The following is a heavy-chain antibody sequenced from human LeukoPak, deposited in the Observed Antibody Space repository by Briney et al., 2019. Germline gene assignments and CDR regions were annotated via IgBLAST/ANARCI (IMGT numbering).Heavy chain of an antibody. Sequence: GGSLRLSCAASGFTFSSYGMHWVRQAPGKGLEWVAVISYDGSNKYYADSVKGRFTISRDNSKNTLHLQMNSLRAEDTAVYYCAKIVGATGQDAFDIWGQGTMVTVSS. CDR3: AKIVGATGQDAFDI. J-gene: IGHJ3*02. CDR2: ISYDGSNK. V-gene: IGHV3-30*18. D-gene: IGHD1-26*01. CDR1: GFTFSSYG.